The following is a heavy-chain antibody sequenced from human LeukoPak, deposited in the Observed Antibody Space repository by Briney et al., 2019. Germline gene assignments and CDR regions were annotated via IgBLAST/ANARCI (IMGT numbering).Heavy chain of an antibody. Sequence: GGSLRLSCAASEFTFGSYWMTWVRQAPGKGLEWVANINRDGSKNHFVDSVKGRFTISRDNAKNFLYLQMNSLRAEDTAEYFCARDSSPYCGDDCYFDAFDLWGQGTMVTVSS. CDR3: ARDSSPYCGDDCYFDAFDL. CDR1: EFTFGSYW. V-gene: IGHV3-7*03. D-gene: IGHD2-21*02. J-gene: IGHJ3*01. CDR2: INRDGSKN.